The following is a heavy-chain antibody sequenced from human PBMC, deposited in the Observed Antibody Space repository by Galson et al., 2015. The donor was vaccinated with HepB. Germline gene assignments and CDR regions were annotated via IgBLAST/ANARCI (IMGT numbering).Heavy chain of an antibody. CDR2: IYYSGST. J-gene: IGHJ3*02. V-gene: IGHV4-59*08. CDR1: GGSISSYY. D-gene: IGHD3-10*01. CDR3: ARFKTYYYGSGSYPTFVYI. Sequence: SETLSLTCTVSGGSISSYYWSWIRQPPGKGLEWIGYIYYSGSTSYNPSLKSRVTISVDTSKNQFSLKLSSVTAAVTAVYYCARFKTYYYGSGSYPTFVYIWGQGTMVTVSS.